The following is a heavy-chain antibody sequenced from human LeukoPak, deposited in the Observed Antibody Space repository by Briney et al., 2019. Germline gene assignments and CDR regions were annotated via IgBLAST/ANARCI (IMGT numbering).Heavy chain of an antibody. D-gene: IGHD3-16*02. Sequence: SETLSLTCTVSGGSISNGGYYCSWIRQHPGKGLEWIGYIYYSGSTYYNPSLKSRVTISVDASKNQFSLKLTSVTAADTAVYYCARASLGGVIVLGYFDYWGQGTLVTVSS. J-gene: IGHJ4*02. V-gene: IGHV4-31*03. CDR3: ARASLGGVIVLGYFDY. CDR2: IYYSGST. CDR1: GGSISNGGYY.